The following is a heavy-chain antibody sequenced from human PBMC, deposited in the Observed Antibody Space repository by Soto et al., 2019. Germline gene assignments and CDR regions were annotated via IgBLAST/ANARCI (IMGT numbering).Heavy chain of an antibody. D-gene: IGHD2-21*02. J-gene: IGHJ4*02. CDR1: GGSISSDSYY. CDR2: VYYSGNT. CDR3: AARSGGVCLSFDS. V-gene: IGHV4-31*03. Sequence: QVQLQESGPGLVKPSQTLSLSCTVSGGSISSDSYYWTWIRQHPGKGLEWIGYVYYSGNTYYNPDLESRITISLDTSKKHFSLKLTSVTAADTAVYFCAARSGGVCLSFDSWGQGILVTVSS.